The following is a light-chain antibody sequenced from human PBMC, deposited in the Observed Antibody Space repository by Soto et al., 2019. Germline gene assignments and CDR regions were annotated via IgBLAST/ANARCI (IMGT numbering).Light chain of an antibody. J-gene: IGKJ4*01. CDR2: AAS. V-gene: IGKV1-9*01. CDR3: QQFNSYPLT. Sequence: DIQLTQSPSFLSASVGDRVTITCRASQDSRSYLAWYQQKPGKAPKLLIYAASALQSGVPSRFSGSGSGTEFTLAISSLQPEDFATYYCQQFNSYPLTFGGGTKVEFK. CDR1: QDSRSY.